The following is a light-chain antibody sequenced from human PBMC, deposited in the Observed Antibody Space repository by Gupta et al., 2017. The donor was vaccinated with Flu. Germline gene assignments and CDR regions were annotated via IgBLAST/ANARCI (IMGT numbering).Light chain of an antibody. V-gene: IGKV1-33*01. Sequence: QQKRGKPPKALIFDASNLEAGVSSRFSGSGCGTHFSFTISDLQPEDFATYYCQQYNDVPFTFGQGTTLEIK. J-gene: IGKJ2*01. CDR2: DAS. CDR3: QQYNDVPFT.